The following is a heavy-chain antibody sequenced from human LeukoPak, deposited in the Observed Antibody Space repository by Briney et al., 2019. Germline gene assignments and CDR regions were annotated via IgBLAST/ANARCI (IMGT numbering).Heavy chain of an antibody. CDR2: IYYSGST. V-gene: IGHV4-59*12. J-gene: IGHJ4*02. D-gene: IGHD4-17*01. CDR3: ARESRNDYGDYYFDY. Sequence: SETLSLTCTVSGGSISSYYWSWIRQPPGKGLEWIGYIYYSGSTYYNPSLKSRVTISVDTSKNQFSLKLSSVTAADTAVYYCARESRNDYGDYYFDYWGQGTLVTVSS. CDR1: GGSISSYY.